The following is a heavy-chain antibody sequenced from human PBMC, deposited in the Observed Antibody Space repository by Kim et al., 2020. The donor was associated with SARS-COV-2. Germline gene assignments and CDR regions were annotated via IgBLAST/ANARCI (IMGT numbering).Heavy chain of an antibody. CDR2: IYYSGST. J-gene: IGHJ3*02. V-gene: IGHV4-59*13. CDR3: ARDLFRVYDRGSAFDI. D-gene: IGHD3-22*01. CDR1: GGSISSYY. Sequence: SETLSLTCTVSGGSISSYYWSWIRQPPGKGLEWIGYIYYSGSTNYNPSLKSRVTISVDTSKNQFSLKLSSVTAADTAVYYCARDLFRVYDRGSAFDIWGQGTMVTVSS.